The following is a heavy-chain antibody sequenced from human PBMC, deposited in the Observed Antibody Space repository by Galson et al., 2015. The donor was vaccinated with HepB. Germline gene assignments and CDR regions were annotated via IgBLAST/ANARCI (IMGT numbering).Heavy chain of an antibody. CDR3: ARDAPHDILTDSHAFDI. Sequence: SLRLSCAASGFTFDDYGMSWVRQAPGKGLEWVSGINWNGGSTGYADSVKGRFTISRDNAKNSLYLQMNSLRAEDTALYYCARDAPHDILTDSHAFDIWGQGTMVTVSS. V-gene: IGHV3-20*04. D-gene: IGHD3-9*01. J-gene: IGHJ3*02. CDR1: GFTFDDYG. CDR2: INWNGGST.